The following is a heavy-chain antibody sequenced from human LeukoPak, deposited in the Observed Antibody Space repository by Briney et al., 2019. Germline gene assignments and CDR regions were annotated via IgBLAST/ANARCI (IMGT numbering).Heavy chain of an antibody. D-gene: IGHD3-3*01. J-gene: IGHJ5*02. V-gene: IGHV4-4*07. CDR3: ARHARVDVEWFYANWFDP. CDR2: IYTSGST. CDR1: GGSISSYY. Sequence: PSETLSLTCTVSGGSISSYYWSWIRQPAGKGLEWIGRIYTSGSTNYNPSLKSRVTMSVDTYKNQFSLKLSSVTAADTAVYYCARHARVDVEWFYANWFDPWGQGPLVSVSS.